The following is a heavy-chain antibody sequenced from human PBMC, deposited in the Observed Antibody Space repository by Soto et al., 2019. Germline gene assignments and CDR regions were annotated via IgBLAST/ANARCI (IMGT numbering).Heavy chain of an antibody. CDR1: GFTFSNYG. J-gene: IGHJ5*02. V-gene: IGHV3-30*03. D-gene: IGHD3-22*01. CDR2: ISDGGSNK. CDR3: ARGSIVVISRDWLDP. Sequence: QVQLVESGGGVVQPGRSLRLSCTASGFTFSNYGMHWVSQAPGKGLEWVAVISDGGSNKDYADSVRGRFTISRDNYKNTLYMQMNILTAQDTAMYYCARGSIVVISRDWLDPWGQGTLVTVSS.